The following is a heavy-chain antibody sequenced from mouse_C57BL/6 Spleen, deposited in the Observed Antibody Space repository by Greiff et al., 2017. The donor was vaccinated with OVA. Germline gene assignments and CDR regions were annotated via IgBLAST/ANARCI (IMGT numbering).Heavy chain of an antibody. J-gene: IGHJ3*01. CDR3: ASLELGRKDWFAY. D-gene: IGHD4-1*01. CDR1: GYTFTDYN. V-gene: IGHV1-18*01. CDR2: INPNNGGT. Sequence: SGPELVKPGASVKIPCKASGYTFTDYNMDWVKQSHGKSLEWIGDINPNNGGTIYNQKFKGKATLTVDKSSSTAYMELRSLTSEDTAVYYCASLELGRKDWFAYWGQGTLVTVSA.